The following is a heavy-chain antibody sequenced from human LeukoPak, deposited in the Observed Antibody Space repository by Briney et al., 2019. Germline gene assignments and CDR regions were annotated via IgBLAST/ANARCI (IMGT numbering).Heavy chain of an antibody. CDR2: ISSSSSYI. Sequence: PGGSLRLSCAASGFTFSSYSMNWVRQAPGKGLEWVSSISSSSSYIYYADSVKGRFTISRDNAKNSLYLQMNSLRAEDTAVYYCARLGAVAGFNFDYWGQGTLVTVSS. J-gene: IGHJ4*02. CDR3: ARLGAVAGFNFDY. V-gene: IGHV3-21*01. D-gene: IGHD6-19*01. CDR1: GFTFSSYS.